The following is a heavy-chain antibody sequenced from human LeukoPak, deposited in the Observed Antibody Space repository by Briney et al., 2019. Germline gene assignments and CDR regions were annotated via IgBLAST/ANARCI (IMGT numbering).Heavy chain of an antibody. CDR2: ISTGSGTI. CDR3: ARGPMIVGDVLYYYCMDV. D-gene: IGHD3-22*01. J-gene: IGHJ6*02. CDR1: GFTFSTYS. V-gene: IGHV3-48*02. Sequence: GGSLRLSCAASGFTFSTYSMNWVRQAPGKGLEWVSYISTGSGTIYYADSVKGRFSISRDNAKNSLFLQMNSLRDEDTAVYYCARGPMIVGDVLYYYCMDVWGQGTTVTVSS.